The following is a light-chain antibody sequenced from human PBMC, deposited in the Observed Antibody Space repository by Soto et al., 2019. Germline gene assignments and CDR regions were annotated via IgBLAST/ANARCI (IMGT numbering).Light chain of an antibody. J-gene: IGLJ2*01. Sequence: QSVLTQPPSASGSPGQSVTISCTGTSSDVGGYKYVSWYQQHPGKAPKLMIYEVSKLPSGVPDRFSGSKSGNTASLTVSGLQAEDEAHYYCSAYAGSNILLFGGGTKVTVL. CDR3: SAYAGSNILL. CDR1: SSDVGGYKY. CDR2: EVS. V-gene: IGLV2-8*01.